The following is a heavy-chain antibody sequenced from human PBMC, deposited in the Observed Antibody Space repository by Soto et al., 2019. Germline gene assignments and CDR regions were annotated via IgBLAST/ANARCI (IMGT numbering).Heavy chain of an antibody. D-gene: IGHD4-17*01. J-gene: IGHJ3*02. Sequence: QVQLQESGPGLVKPSETLSLTCTVSGGSISTYYWSWIRQPPGKGLEWIGYIYYSGLTNYNPSLKSRVTISVDTSKNQFSLKLNSVTAADTAVYYCARGLYGDYSWDAFDIWGQGTMVTVSS. CDR3: ARGLYGDYSWDAFDI. V-gene: IGHV4-59*01. CDR2: IYYSGLT. CDR1: GGSISTYY.